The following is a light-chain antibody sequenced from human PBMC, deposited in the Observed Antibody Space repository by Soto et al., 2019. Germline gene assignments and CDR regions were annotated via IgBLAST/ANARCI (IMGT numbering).Light chain of an antibody. V-gene: IGKV3D-20*01. J-gene: IGKJ4*01. CDR1: PSLSNTF. Sequence: EIVLTQSPATLSLSPGEGVALSCGASPSLSNTFLAWYQQKPGLAPRLLIFDASTRATGIPDRFSGSGSGTDFTLTISRLEPEDFAVYYCHQFGASPTFGGGTKVEFK. CDR3: HQFGASPT. CDR2: DAS.